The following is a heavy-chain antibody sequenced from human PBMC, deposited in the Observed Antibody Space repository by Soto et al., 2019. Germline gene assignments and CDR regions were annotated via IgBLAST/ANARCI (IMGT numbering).Heavy chain of an antibody. CDR3: ARVVRAGSGKEYFEY. CDR2: MNPNSGDT. J-gene: IGHJ1*01. CDR1: GYTFISYD. V-gene: IGHV1-8*01. Sequence: QVQLVQSGAEVKKPGASVKVSCKASGYTFISYDINWVRQATGQGLEWMGWMNPNSGDTGYAQKFQGRVTMTRNTSIRTADMELSRLRFEDTAVYYCARVVRAGSGKEYFEYCGQGSLVTVAS. D-gene: IGHD3-10*01.